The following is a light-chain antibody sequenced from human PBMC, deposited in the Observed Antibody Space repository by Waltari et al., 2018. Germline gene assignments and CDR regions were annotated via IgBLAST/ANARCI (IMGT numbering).Light chain of an antibody. V-gene: IGLV1-51*02. CDR1: SSNIGNNY. CDR2: ENN. J-gene: IGLJ2*01. Sequence: QSVLTQPPSVSAAPGQKVTISCSGSSSNIGNNYVSWYQQLPGTAPKLLIYENNNRPSWFPDRFPGSKSGTSATLGITGLQTGDEADYYCGTWDSSLSAVVFGGGTKLTVL. CDR3: GTWDSSLSAVV.